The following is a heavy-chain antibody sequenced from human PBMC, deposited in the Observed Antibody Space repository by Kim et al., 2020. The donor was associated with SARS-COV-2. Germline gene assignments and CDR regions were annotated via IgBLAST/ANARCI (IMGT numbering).Heavy chain of an antibody. D-gene: IGHD3-22*01. V-gene: IGHV5-51*01. CDR1: GYSFTSYW. CDR2: IYPDDSDT. Sequence: GESLKISCKGSGYSFTSYWIGWVRQMPGKGLEWMGIIYPDDSDTRYSPSFQGQVTISADKSISIAYLQWSSLKASDTAMYYCARPTYDYDNSGYYKGGYFDNWGQGTLVTVSS. J-gene: IGHJ4*02. CDR3: ARPTYDYDNSGYYKGGYFDN.